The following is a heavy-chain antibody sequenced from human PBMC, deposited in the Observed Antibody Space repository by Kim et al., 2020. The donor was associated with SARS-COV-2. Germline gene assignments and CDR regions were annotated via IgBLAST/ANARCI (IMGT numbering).Heavy chain of an antibody. D-gene: IGHD3-22*01. V-gene: IGHV1-18*04. J-gene: IGHJ6*02. CDR2: ISAYNGNT. CDR1: GYTFTSYG. CDR3: ARDPPSSGYYLYYYYYYGMDV. Sequence: ASVKVSCKASGYTFTSYGISWVRQAPGQGLEWMGWISAYNGNTNYAQKLQGRVTMTTDTSTSTAYMELRSLRSDDTAVYYCARDPPSSGYYLYYYYYYGMDVWGQGTTVTVSS.